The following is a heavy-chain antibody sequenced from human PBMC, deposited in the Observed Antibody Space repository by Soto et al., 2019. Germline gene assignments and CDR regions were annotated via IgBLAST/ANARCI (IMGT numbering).Heavy chain of an antibody. CDR1: GGTFSSYA. CDR3: ARDRDSSGSLSGY. V-gene: IGHV1-69*13. D-gene: IGHD3-22*01. J-gene: IGHJ4*02. CDR2: IIPIFGTA. Sequence: ASVKVSCKASGGTFSSYAISWVRQAPGQGLEWMGGIIPIFGTANYAQKFQGRVTITADESTSTAYMELSSLRSDDTAVYYCARDRDSSGSLSGYWGQGTLVTVSS.